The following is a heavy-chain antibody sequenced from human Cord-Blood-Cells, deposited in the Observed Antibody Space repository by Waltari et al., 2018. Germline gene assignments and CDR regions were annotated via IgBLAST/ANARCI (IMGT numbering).Heavy chain of an antibody. CDR2: ISAYNGNT. Sequence: QVHLVQSGAEVKKPGASVQVSCKASVYTFTSYVISWVSQAHGQGLEWMGWISAYNGNTDYAQKLQGRVTMTTDTSTSTAYMELRSLRSDDTAVYYGARGFTFPYDFWSGYYFDYWGQGTLVTVSS. CDR3: ARGFTFPYDFWSGYYFDY. J-gene: IGHJ4*02. V-gene: IGHV1-18*01. CDR1: VYTFTSYV. D-gene: IGHD3-3*01.